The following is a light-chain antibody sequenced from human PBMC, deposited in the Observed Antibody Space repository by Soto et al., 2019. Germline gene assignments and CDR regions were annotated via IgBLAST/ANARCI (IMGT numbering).Light chain of an antibody. Sequence: QSAPTQPPSASGSPGQSATISCTGTSSDVGGYNYVSWYQQYPGKAPKLMIYEVSKRPSGVPGRFSGSKSGNTASLTVSGLQAEDEADYYCSSYAGSSPWVFGGGTKLTVL. J-gene: IGLJ3*02. CDR3: SSYAGSSPWV. V-gene: IGLV2-8*01. CDR2: EVS. CDR1: SSDVGGYNY.